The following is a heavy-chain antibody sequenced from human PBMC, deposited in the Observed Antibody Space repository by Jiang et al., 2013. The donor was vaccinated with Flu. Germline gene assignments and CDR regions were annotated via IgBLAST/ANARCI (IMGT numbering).Heavy chain of an antibody. Sequence: GAEVKKPGESLKISCKGSGYSFTSYWIGWVRQMPGKGLEWMGIIYPGDSDTRYSPSFQGQVTISADKSISTAYLQWSSLKASDTAMYYCARRGRWDDRSSGYSLDYWGQGTLVTVSS. CDR1: GYSFTSYW. J-gene: IGHJ4*02. D-gene: IGHD3-22*01. CDR2: IYPGDSDT. CDR3: ARRGRWDDRSSGYSLDY. V-gene: IGHV5-51*01.